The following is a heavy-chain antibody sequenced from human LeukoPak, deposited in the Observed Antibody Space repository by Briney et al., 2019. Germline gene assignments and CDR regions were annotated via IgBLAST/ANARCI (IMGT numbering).Heavy chain of an antibody. CDR2: ISSGGST. CDR1: VFTASSNY. CDR3: ASGVVVPAATSYGNWFDP. V-gene: IGHV3-66*02. D-gene: IGHD2-2*01. Sequence: GGSLRLSCAASVFTASSNYMSCVPQAPGKGLEWVSVISSGGSTYCADSVKGRFTISRDNTKNTLYLQMTSLRAEDAAVYYCASGVVVPAATSYGNWFDPWGQGTLVTVSS. J-gene: IGHJ5*02.